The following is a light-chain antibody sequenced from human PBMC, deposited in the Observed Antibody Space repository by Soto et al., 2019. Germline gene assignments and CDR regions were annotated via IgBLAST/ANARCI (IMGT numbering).Light chain of an antibody. CDR1: SSNIGNEY. J-gene: IGLJ3*02. CDR2: ETN. CDR3: GTWDSSLSAGV. Sequence: QSALTQPPSVSAAPGQKVTISCSGSSSNIGNEYVSWFQQLPGTAPKLLIYETNLRPSGIPDRFSGSKSGTSATLDITGLQTGDEADYYCGTWDSSLSAGVFGGGTQLTVL. V-gene: IGLV1-51*02.